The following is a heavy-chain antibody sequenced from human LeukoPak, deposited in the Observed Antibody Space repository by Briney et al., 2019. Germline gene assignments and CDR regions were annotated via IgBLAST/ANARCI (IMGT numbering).Heavy chain of an antibody. J-gene: IGHJ4*02. CDR2: ISGGGGST. Sequence: GGSLRLPCAASEFTCSNYAMNWVRQAPGKGLEWVSGISGGGGSTYYADSVKGRFTISRDNSKNSLYLQMNSLRAENTAVYFCARIADFDWLLGYFDYWGQGTLVTVSS. D-gene: IGHD3-9*01. V-gene: IGHV3-23*01. CDR3: ARIADFDWLLGYFDY. CDR1: EFTCSNYA.